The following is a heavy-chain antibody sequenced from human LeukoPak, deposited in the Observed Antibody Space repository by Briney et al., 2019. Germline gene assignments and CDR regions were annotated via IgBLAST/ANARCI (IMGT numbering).Heavy chain of an antibody. J-gene: IGHJ5*02. CDR1: GGSISSGSYY. Sequence: PSETLSLTCTVSGGSISSGSYYWGWIRQPPRKGLEWIGSIYHSGSTYYNPSLKSRVTISVDTSKNQFSLKLNSVTAADTAVYYCARLEEEGGIQGWFDPWGQGTLVTVSS. V-gene: IGHV4-39*07. CDR2: IYHSGST. CDR3: ARLEEEGGIQGWFDP. D-gene: IGHD2-15*01.